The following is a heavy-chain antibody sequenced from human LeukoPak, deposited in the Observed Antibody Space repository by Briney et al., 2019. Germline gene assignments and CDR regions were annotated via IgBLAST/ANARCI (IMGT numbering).Heavy chain of an antibody. CDR2: IYYSGST. CDR1: GGSISSSTYY. J-gene: IGHJ4*02. Sequence: KPSETLSLTCTVSGGSISSSTYYWGWIRRPPGKGLEWIGSIYYSGSTYYNPSLKSRVTVSVDTSKNQFSLKLSSVTAADMAVYYCVRGSTLRHYQYWGQGTLVTVSS. V-gene: IGHV4-39*01. D-gene: IGHD3-16*01. CDR3: VRGSTLRHYQY.